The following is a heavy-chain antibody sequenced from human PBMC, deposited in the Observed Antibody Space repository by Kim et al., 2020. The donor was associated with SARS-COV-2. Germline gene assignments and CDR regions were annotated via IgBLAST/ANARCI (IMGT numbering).Heavy chain of an antibody. CDR3: ARLGGYCSSTSCYSYYYGMDV. CDR2: IIPILGIA. V-gene: IGHV1-69*04. D-gene: IGHD2-2*01. J-gene: IGHJ6*02. Sequence: SVKVSCKASGGTFSSYAISWVRQAPGQGLEWMGRIIPILGIANYAQKFQGRVTITADKSTSTAYMELSSLRSEDTAVYYCARLGGYCSSTSCYSYYYGMDVWGQGTTVTVSS. CDR1: GGTFSSYA.